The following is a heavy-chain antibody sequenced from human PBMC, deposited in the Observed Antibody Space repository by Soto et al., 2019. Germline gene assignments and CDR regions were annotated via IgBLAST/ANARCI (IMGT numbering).Heavy chain of an antibody. CDR1: GFTFSNYG. CDR2: TWDDGRNK. J-gene: IGHJ4*02. Sequence: GGSLRLSCAASGFTFSNYGIHWVRQAPGKRLEWVAVTWDDGRNKYYADSVKGRFTISRDNSEKMVFLQMNNLRAEDTAVYFCARDLFSRQTDYWGQGTLVTVSS. D-gene: IGHD3-3*02. CDR3: ARDLFSRQTDY. V-gene: IGHV3-33*01.